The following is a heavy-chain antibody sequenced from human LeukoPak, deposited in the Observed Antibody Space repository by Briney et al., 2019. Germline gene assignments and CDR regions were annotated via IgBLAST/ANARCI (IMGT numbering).Heavy chain of an antibody. CDR3: ARGTYYDFWSSGFDY. J-gene: IGHJ4*02. CDR2: IIPILGIA. CDR1: GGTFSSDT. V-gene: IGHV1-69*02. Sequence: ASVKVSCKASGGTFSSDTISWVRQAPGQGLEWMGRIIPILGIANYAQKFQGRVTITADKSTSTAYMELSSLRSEDTAVYYCARGTYYDFWSSGFDYWGQGTLVTVSS. D-gene: IGHD3-3*01.